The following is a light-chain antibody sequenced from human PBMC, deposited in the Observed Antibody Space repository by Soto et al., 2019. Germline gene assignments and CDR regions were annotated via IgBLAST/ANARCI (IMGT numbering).Light chain of an antibody. CDR2: GAS. Sequence: EIVLTQSPGTLSLSPGERATLSCRASQSVSSTYLVWYQQKPGQAPRLLMYGASNRATGIPDRFSGSGSGTDFTLTISRLEPEDFAVYYCQHYGGSPRTFGQGTKVE. CDR1: QSVSSTY. J-gene: IGKJ1*01. V-gene: IGKV3-20*01. CDR3: QHYGGSPRT.